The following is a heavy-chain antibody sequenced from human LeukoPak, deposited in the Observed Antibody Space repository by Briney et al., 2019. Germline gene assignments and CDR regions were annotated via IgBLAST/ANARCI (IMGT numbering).Heavy chain of an antibody. CDR1: GIIFSTYA. V-gene: IGHV3-48*04. J-gene: IGHJ4*02. D-gene: IGHD3-3*01. CDR2: ISGSSGGSTSIT. CDR3: ARDFWSGYYTED. Sequence: GGSLRLSCEFSGIIFSTYAMNWVRQAPGKGLEWISYISGSSGGSTSITQYADSVKGRFTISRDNAKNSLHLQMDSLSAEDTAVYYCARDFWSGYYTEDWGQGALVIVSS.